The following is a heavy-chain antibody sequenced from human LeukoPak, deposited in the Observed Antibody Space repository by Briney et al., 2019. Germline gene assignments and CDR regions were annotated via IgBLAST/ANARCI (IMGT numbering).Heavy chain of an antibody. Sequence: GGCLRLSRAASGLTFSSYSMNWLRQAPGKGLEWVTFISYDGSNEDYADSVKGRFTISRDNSKNTLYLQMTSLRTEDTAVYYCATPREGNSRDFDYWGQGTLVTVSS. V-gene: IGHV3-30*03. CDR1: GLTFSSYS. D-gene: IGHD3-10*01. J-gene: IGHJ4*02. CDR2: ISYDGSNE. CDR3: ATPREGNSRDFDY.